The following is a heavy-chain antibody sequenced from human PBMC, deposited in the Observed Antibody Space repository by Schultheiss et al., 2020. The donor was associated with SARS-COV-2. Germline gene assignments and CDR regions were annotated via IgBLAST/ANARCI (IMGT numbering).Heavy chain of an antibody. D-gene: IGHD2-2*01. CDR1: GGSISSYY. Sequence: SETLSLTCTVSGGSISSYYWSWIRQPAGKGLEWIGRIYTSGSTNYNPSLKSRVTISVDTSKNQFYLKLSSVTAADTAVYYCAGRYCSSTSCYGAKYYYMDVWGKGTTVTVSS. CDR2: IYTSGST. J-gene: IGHJ6*03. V-gene: IGHV4-4*07. CDR3: AGRYCSSTSCYGAKYYYMDV.